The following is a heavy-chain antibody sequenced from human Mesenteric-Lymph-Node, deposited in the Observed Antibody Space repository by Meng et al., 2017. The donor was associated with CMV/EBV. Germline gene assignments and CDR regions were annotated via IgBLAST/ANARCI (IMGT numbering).Heavy chain of an antibody. J-gene: IGHJ4*02. Sequence: GESLKISCAASGFTFSSYAMHWVRQAPGKGLEWVSSISSSSSYIYYADSVKGRFTISRDNAKNSLYLQMNSLRAEDTAVYYCARVKADVGATDYWGQGTLVTVSS. V-gene: IGHV3-21*01. CDR3: ARVKADVGATDY. D-gene: IGHD1-26*01. CDR2: ISSSSSYI. CDR1: GFTFSSYA.